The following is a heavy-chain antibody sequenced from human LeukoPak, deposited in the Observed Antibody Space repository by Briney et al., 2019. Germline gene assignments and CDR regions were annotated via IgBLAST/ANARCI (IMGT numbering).Heavy chain of an antibody. V-gene: IGHV3-23*01. Sequence: PGGSLRLSCAASGFTFSSYAMSWVRQAPGKGLEWVSAISGSGGSTYYADSVKGRFTISRDNAKNSLYLQMNSLRDEDTAVYYCARDKAGVGTFGGVILGYWGQGTLVTVSS. CDR1: GFTFSSYA. CDR3: ARDKAGVGTFGGVILGY. J-gene: IGHJ4*02. CDR2: ISGSGGST. D-gene: IGHD3-16*01.